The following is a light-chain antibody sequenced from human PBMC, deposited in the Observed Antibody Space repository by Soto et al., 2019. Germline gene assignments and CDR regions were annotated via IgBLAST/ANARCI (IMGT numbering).Light chain of an antibody. CDR2: GNN. CDR3: QSFDSSLSAYV. Sequence: QSVLTQPPSVSGAPGQRVTISCTGGSSNIGAGYEVQWYQQLPGRAPKLLIYGNNNRPPGVPERFSGSNSGTSASLAISGLQAEDESDYYCQSFDSSLSAYVFGTGTKVTVL. CDR1: SSNIGAGYE. J-gene: IGLJ1*01. V-gene: IGLV1-40*01.